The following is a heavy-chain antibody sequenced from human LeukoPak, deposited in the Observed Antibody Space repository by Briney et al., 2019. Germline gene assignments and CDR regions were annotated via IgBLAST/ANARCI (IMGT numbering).Heavy chain of an antibody. J-gene: IGHJ5*02. V-gene: IGHV3-23*01. CDR1: GFTFSSYA. CDR3: AKDLEPGIAPTGWFDP. Sequence: GGSLRVSCAASGFTFSSYAMSWVRQAPGKGLEWVAAISGSGGRTYYADSVKGRFTISRDNSKNTLYLKMNSLRAEDTAVYYCAKDLEPGIAPTGWFDPWGQGTLVTVSS. D-gene: IGHD6-13*01. CDR2: ISGSGGRT.